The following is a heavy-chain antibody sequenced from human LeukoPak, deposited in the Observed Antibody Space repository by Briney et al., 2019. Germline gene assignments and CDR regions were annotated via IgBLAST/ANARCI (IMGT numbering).Heavy chain of an antibody. V-gene: IGHV3-9*01. CDR2: ISWNSGSI. CDR3: AKSNNVREWFGGYYFDY. J-gene: IGHJ4*02. Sequence: GGSLRLSCAASGFTFDDYAMHWVRQAPGKGLEWVSGISWNSGSIGYADSVKGRFTISRDNAKNSLYLQMNSLRAEDTALYYCAKSNNVREWFGGYYFDYWGQGTLVTVSS. D-gene: IGHD3-10*01. CDR1: GFTFDDYA.